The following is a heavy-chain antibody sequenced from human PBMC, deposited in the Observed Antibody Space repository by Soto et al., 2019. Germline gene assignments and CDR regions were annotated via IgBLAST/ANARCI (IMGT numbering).Heavy chain of an antibody. CDR2: ISSSGGNT. CDR3: AKNGASSKTWYMWYYALDV. Sequence: EEHLLESGGGLVQPGGSLRLSCAASGFTFSDYAMTWVRQAPGKGLEWISGISSSGGNTYYADSVKGRFTITRDNSKNTLSLQMDSLSAEDTAVYYCAKNGASSKTWYMWYYALDVWGQGTTVTVSS. D-gene: IGHD6-13*01. V-gene: IGHV3-23*01. CDR1: GFTFSDYA. J-gene: IGHJ6*02.